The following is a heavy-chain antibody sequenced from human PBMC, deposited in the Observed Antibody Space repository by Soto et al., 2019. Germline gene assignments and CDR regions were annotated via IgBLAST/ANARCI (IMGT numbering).Heavy chain of an antibody. J-gene: IGHJ4*02. CDR3: ARGSTAVARYCFDY. D-gene: IGHD6-19*01. Sequence: GGSLRLSCAASGFTFSSYDMHWVRQAPGKGLEWVAVIWYDENNKYYADSVKGRFTISRDNSKNTLYLQMNSLRAEDTAVYYCARGSTAVARYCFDYWGQGTLVTVSS. CDR1: GFTFSSYD. V-gene: IGHV3-33*01. CDR2: IWYDENNK.